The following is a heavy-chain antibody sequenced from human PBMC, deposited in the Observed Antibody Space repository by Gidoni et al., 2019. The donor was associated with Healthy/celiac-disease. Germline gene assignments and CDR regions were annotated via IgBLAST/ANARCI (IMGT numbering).Heavy chain of an antibody. Sequence: QVQLVQSGAEVKTPGSSVKVSCKASGGTFSSYTISWVRQDPGQGLEWMGRIIPILGIANYAQKFQGRVTITADKSTSTAYMELSSLRSEDTAVYYCARGLIVGATALWGKGTLVTVSS. CDR1: GGTFSSYT. CDR3: ARGLIVGATAL. V-gene: IGHV1-69*02. D-gene: IGHD1-26*01. J-gene: IGHJ4*02. CDR2: IIPILGIA.